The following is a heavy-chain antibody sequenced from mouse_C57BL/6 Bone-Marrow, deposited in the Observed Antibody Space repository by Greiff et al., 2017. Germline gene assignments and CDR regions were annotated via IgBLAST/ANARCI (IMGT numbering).Heavy chain of an antibody. D-gene: IGHD1-2*01. V-gene: IGHV14-4*01. Sequence: EVKLMESGAELVRPGASVKLSCTASGFNIKDDYMHWVKQRPEQGLEWIGWIDPENGDTEYASKFQGKATITADTSSNTAYLQLSSLTSEDTAVXYCTSLYYGEGYFDVWGTGTTVTVSS. J-gene: IGHJ1*03. CDR1: GFNIKDDY. CDR2: IDPENGDT. CDR3: TSLYYGEGYFDV.